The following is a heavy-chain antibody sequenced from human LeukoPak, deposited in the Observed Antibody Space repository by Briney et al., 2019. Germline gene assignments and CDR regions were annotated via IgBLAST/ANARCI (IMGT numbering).Heavy chain of an antibody. D-gene: IGHD1-26*01. J-gene: IGHJ1*01. CDR2: IIPIFGTA. CDR1: GGTFSSYA. CDR3: AREEAGGSHRYEYFQH. V-gene: IGHV1-69*01. Sequence: GASVKVSFKASGGTFSSYAISWVRQAPGQGLEWMGGIIPIFGTANYAQKFQGRVTITADESTSTAYMELSSLRSEDTAVYYCAREEAGGSHRYEYFQHWGQGTLVTVSS.